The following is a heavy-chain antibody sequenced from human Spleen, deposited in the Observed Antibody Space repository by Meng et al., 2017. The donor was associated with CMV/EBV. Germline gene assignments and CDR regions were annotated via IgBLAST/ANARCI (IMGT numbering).Heavy chain of an antibody. CDR1: GGSISSGDYY. D-gene: IGHD1-26*01. J-gene: IGHJ5*02. V-gene: IGHV4-30-4*01. Sequence: TCAVSGGSISSGDYYWSWIRQHPGKGLEWIGYIFYSGSTYYNPSLKSRLTISLDTSKNQFSLKLTSVTAADTAVYYCARVGGYYWFDPWGQGTLVTVS. CDR2: IFYSGST. CDR3: ARVGGYYWFDP.